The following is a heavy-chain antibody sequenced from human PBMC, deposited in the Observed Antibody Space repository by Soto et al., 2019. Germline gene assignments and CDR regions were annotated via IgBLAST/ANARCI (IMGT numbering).Heavy chain of an antibody. V-gene: IGHV4-31*03. Sequence: PSETLSLTCTVSGGSISSGGYYWSWIRQHPGKGLEWIGYIYYSGSTYYNPSLKSRVTISVDTSKNQFSLKLSSVTAADTAVYYCARDVGARDDFWSGYYTYRYYFDYWGQGTLVTVSS. J-gene: IGHJ4*02. CDR2: IYYSGST. D-gene: IGHD3-3*01. CDR1: GGSISSGGYY. CDR3: ARDVGARDDFWSGYYTYRYYFDY.